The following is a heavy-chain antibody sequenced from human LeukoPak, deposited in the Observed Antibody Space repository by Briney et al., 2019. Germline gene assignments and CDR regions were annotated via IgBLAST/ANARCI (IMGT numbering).Heavy chain of an antibody. CDR2: IRYDGTNK. CDR1: GFTFSNYG. CDR3: ATFPYYFDSSGSYYFDF. J-gene: IGHJ4*02. Sequence: GGSLRLSCAASGFTFSNYGMHWVRQAPGKGLEWVAFIRYDGTNKYYADSVKGRFTISRDNSKNTLYLQMNSLRAEDTAVFYCATFPYYFDSSGSYYFDFWGQGTLVTVSS. V-gene: IGHV3-30*02. D-gene: IGHD3-22*01.